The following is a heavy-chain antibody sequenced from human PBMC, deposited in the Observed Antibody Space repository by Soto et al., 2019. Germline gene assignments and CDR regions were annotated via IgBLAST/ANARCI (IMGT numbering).Heavy chain of an antibody. D-gene: IGHD5-18*01. V-gene: IGHV3-21*01. J-gene: IGHJ4*02. CDR2: ISSSSSYI. Sequence: EVQRVEAGGGLVKPGGSLRLSCAASGFTFSSYSMNWVRQAPGKGLEWVSSISSSSSYIYYEDSVKGRFTIARDNAKNALYLQMNSLRGEDTAVYYCARERGYSYGAYATDYWGQGTLVTVSS. CDR3: ARERGYSYGAYATDY. CDR1: GFTFSSYS.